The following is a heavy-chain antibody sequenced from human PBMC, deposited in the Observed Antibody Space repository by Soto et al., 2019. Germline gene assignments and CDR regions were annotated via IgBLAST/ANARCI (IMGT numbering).Heavy chain of an antibody. CDR1: GYTFTSYG. CDR3: ARSALGGVAVAFTQGAFDI. Sequence: QVQLVQSGAEVKKPGASVKVSCKASGYTFTSYGISWVRQAPGQGLEWMGWISAYNGNTNYAQKLQGRATMTTDTSTSTAYMELRSLRSDDTAVYYCARSALGGVAVAFTQGAFDIWGQGTMVTVSS. CDR2: ISAYNGNT. J-gene: IGHJ3*02. V-gene: IGHV1-18*01. D-gene: IGHD6-19*01.